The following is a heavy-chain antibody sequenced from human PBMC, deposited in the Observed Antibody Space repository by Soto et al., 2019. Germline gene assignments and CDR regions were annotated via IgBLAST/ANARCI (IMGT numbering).Heavy chain of an antibody. Sequence: WTWIRQPPGKGLEWIGYIYHSGSTYYNPSLKSRVTISVDRSKNQCSLKLSSVTAADTAVYYCARVPDVWGQGTTVTVSS. CDR3: ARVPDV. V-gene: IGHV4-30-2*01. CDR2: IYHSGST. J-gene: IGHJ6*02.